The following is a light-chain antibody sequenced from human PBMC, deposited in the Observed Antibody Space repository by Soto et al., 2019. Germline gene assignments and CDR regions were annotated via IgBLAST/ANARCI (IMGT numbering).Light chain of an antibody. CDR1: QSVSSNY. J-gene: IGKJ5*01. CDR2: CAS. V-gene: IGKV3-20*01. CDR3: QQYGSSPLIT. Sequence: EIVLTQSPGPLFLSPGERATPSCRASQSVSSNYLAWYQQKPGQAPRPLIYCASSRATGIPDRFSGSGSGTDFTLTISRLEPEDFAVYYCQQYGSSPLITFGQGTRLEIK.